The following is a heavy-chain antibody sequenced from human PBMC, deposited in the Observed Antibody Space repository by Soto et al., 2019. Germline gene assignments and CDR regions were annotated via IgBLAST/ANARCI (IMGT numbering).Heavy chain of an antibody. CDR3: GRTRSDYATGGYYYGMDV. V-gene: IGHV3-23*01. J-gene: IGHJ6*02. Sequence: GGSLRLSCAASGFKFSNYAMSWVRQAPGKGLEWVSLISATGGGTSYAVSVKGRFTISRDNAKNTLHLQMKSLRAEDTAVYYCGRTRSDYATGGYYYGMDVWGQGTTVTVSS. D-gene: IGHD2-8*02. CDR1: GFKFSNYA. CDR2: ISATGGGT.